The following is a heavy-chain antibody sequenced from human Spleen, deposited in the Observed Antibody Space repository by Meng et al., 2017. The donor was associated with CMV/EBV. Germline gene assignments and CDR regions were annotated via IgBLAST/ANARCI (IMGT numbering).Heavy chain of an antibody. Sequence: GGPLRLSCAASGFSLKDYGMHWVRQAPGKGLEWVAFIQYDGSNKYYVDSVKGRFTISRDNSKNVLHLQMNSLRAEDTAVYYCAKSKYSGSYRGFDYWGQGTLVTVSS. CDR2: IQYDGSNK. J-gene: IGHJ4*02. D-gene: IGHD1-26*01. CDR1: GFSLKDYG. V-gene: IGHV3-30*02. CDR3: AKSKYSGSYRGFDY.